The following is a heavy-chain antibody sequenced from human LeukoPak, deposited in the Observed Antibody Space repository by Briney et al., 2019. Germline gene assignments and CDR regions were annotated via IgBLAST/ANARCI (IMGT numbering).Heavy chain of an antibody. CDR2: LSPSGGIT. CDR3: AKGVNYFVLEY. D-gene: IGHD3-10*02. CDR1: GFTFTTNA. V-gene: IGHV3-23*01. Sequence: GGSLRLSCAASGFTFTTNAMSWVRQAPGKGLEWVSALSPSGGITYYEDSVKGRFTISRDNSKNTLYLQMNSLSAEDTAVYYCAKGVNYFVLEYWGQGTLVTISS. J-gene: IGHJ4*02.